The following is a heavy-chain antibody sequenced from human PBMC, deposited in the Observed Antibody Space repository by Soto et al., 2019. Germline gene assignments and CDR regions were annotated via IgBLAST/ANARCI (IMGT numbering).Heavy chain of an antibody. Sequence: VQLVESGGGLLKPGGSLRLSCAASGFTFDNAWMSWVRQAPGKGLEWVGRIKSKTDGGTADYAAPVKGRFTISRDDSKNTLFLQMNSLKTEDTAVYYCTTDRGHMYDFDYWGQGTLVPVSS. V-gene: IGHV3-15*01. CDR2: IKSKTDGGTA. J-gene: IGHJ4*02. D-gene: IGHD2-8*01. CDR1: GFTFDNAW. CDR3: TTDRGHMYDFDY.